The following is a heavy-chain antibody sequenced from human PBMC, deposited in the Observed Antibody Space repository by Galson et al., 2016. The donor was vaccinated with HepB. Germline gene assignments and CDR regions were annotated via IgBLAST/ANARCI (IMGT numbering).Heavy chain of an antibody. CDR3: AHYRSGWFSTGPDAFDL. CDR1: GFSLSTSGMA. Sequence: PALVKPTQTLTLTCDVSGFSLSTSGMAVAWIRQPPGKALEWFALIYWDDDKRYRPSLKNRITLTRDTYKNQVVLNMTNMDPADTATYYCAHYRSGWFSTGPDAFDLWGQGTLVTVSS. CDR2: IYWDDDK. D-gene: IGHD6-19*01. J-gene: IGHJ3*01. V-gene: IGHV2-5*02.